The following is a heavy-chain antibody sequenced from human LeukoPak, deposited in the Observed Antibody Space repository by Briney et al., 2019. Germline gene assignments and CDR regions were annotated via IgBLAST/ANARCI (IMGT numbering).Heavy chain of an antibody. CDR1: GFTLSTYS. Sequence: GGSLRLSCAASGFTLSTYSLNWVRQAPGKGLEWVSSISSSSLYIYYADSLKGRFTISRDNAKNSLYLQMNSLRAEDTAVYYCATGGGPGWFGELFRGYFFDYWGQGTLVTVSS. V-gene: IGHV3-21*01. CDR3: ATGGGPGWFGELFRGYFFDY. D-gene: IGHD3-10*01. CDR2: ISSSSLYI. J-gene: IGHJ4*02.